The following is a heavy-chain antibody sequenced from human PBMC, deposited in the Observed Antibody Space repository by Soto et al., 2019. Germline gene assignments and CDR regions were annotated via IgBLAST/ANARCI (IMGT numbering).Heavy chain of an antibody. CDR1: GGTFSRHA. V-gene: IGHV1-69*01. CDR2: IVPIFGTA. J-gene: IGHJ4*02. D-gene: IGHD3-22*01. CDR3: ARGWGYDSSDYYYAY. Sequence: QVQLVQSGAEVRKPGSSVKVSCKASGGTFSRHAISWVRQAPGQGLEWMGGIVPIFGTANHAQNFQGRVTSIADESTSTAYMELSSLRSEDTAIDYCARGWGYDSSDYYYAYWGQGTLVIVSS.